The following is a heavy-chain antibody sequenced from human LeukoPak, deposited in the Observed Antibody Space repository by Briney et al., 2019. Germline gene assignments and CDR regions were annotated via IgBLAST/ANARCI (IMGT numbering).Heavy chain of an antibody. CDR2: ISSSSSYI. D-gene: IGHD3-22*01. Sequence: GESLRLSCAASGFTFSSYSMNWVRQAPGKGLEWVSSISSSSSYIYYADSVKGRFTISRDNAKNSLYLQMNSLRVEDTAVYYCAKYGSSGYFNDYWGQGTLVTVSS. J-gene: IGHJ4*02. V-gene: IGHV3-21*04. CDR1: GFTFSSYS. CDR3: AKYGSSGYFNDY.